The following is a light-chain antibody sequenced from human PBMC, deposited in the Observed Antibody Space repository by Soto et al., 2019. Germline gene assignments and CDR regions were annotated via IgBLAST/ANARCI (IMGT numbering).Light chain of an antibody. CDR2: EVS. CDR3: SSYTISTTYV. CDR1: SSDVGYYNY. V-gene: IGLV2-14*01. J-gene: IGLJ1*01. Sequence: QSVLTQPASVSGSPGQSITISCTGTSSDVGYYNYVSWYQQHPGKAPKLMIYEVSNRPSGVSNRFSGSKSGNTASLTISGLQAEDEADYYCSSYTISTTYVFGTGTKLTVL.